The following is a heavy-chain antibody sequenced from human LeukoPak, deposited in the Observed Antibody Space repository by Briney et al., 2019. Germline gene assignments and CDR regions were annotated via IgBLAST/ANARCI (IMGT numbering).Heavy chain of an antibody. D-gene: IGHD3-9*01. J-gene: IGHJ4*02. Sequence: SETLSLTCTVSGGSISSVGYYWSWIRQPPGKGLEWIGYIYYSGSTNYNPSLKSRVTISVDTSKNQFSLKLRSVTAADTAVYYCARVTGYMIEDYFDYWGQGILVTVSS. CDR3: ARVTGYMIEDYFDY. CDR1: GGSISSVGYY. CDR2: IYYSGST. V-gene: IGHV4-61*08.